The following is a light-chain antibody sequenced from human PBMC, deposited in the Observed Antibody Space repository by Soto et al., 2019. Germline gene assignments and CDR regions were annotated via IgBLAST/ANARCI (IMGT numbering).Light chain of an antibody. J-gene: IGLJ3*02. CDR2: SRN. CDR1: SSNIGSNI. CDR3: ETWDDSLTGVV. V-gene: IGLV1-44*01. Sequence: QSVLTQPPSASGTPGQRVTISFSGSSSNIGSNIVNWYQQRPGTAPKLLIYSRNQRPSGVPDRFSASKSGTSASLAISGLQSEDEADYYCETWDDSLTGVVFGGGTKLTVL.